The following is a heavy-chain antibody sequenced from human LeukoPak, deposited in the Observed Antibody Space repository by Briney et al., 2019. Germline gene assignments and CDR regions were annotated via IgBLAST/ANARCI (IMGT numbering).Heavy chain of an antibody. Sequence: GGSLRLSCAASGFTFSSYAMHWVRQAPGKGLEWVSFISGGGSTTYYADSVKGRFTFSRDNAKNSLYLQMDSLRAEDTAVYYCARNGGSYTFDFWGQGALVTVSS. D-gene: IGHD1-26*01. V-gene: IGHV3-48*01. CDR1: GFTFSSYA. CDR3: ARNGGSYTFDF. CDR2: ISGGGSTT. J-gene: IGHJ4*02.